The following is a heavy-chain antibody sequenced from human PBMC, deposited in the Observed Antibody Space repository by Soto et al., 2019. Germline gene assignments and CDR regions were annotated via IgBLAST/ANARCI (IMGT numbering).Heavy chain of an antibody. CDR3: ARAQAITMVRGVIIGFQGRGWFDP. CDR1: GGSISSGDYY. J-gene: IGHJ5*02. Sequence: SETLSLTCTVSGGSISSGDYYWSWIRQPPGKGLEWIGYIYYSGSTYYNPSLKSRVTISVDTSKNQFSLKLSSVTAADTAVYYCARAQAITMVRGVIIGFQGRGWFDPWGQGTLVTVSS. CDR2: IYYSGST. V-gene: IGHV4-30-4*01. D-gene: IGHD3-10*01.